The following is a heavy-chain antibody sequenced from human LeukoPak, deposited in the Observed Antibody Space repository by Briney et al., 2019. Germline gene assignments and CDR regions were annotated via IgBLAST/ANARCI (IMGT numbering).Heavy chain of an antibody. D-gene: IGHD6-13*01. V-gene: IGHV4-61*02. J-gene: IGHJ4*02. CDR1: GGSISSGSHY. CDR3: ARVNIAARTYYFDY. CDR2: IYTSGRT. Sequence: SETLSLTCTVSGGSISSGSHYWSWIRQPAGKGLEWIGRIYTSGRTNYNPSLKSRVTISVDTSKNQFSLKLSYVSAADTAVYYCARVNIAARTYYFDYWGQGTLVTVSS.